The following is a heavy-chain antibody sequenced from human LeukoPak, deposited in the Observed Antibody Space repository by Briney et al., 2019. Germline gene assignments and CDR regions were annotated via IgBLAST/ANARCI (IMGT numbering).Heavy chain of an antibody. Sequence: PGGSLRLSCAASGFTFSSYSMNWVRQAPGKGLEWVSSIGSSSSYIYYADSVKGRFTISRDNAKNSLYLQMNSLRAEDTAVYYCARMGIQLWTRVDYWGQGTLVTVSS. D-gene: IGHD5-18*01. J-gene: IGHJ4*02. CDR3: ARMGIQLWTRVDY. CDR2: IGSSSSYI. CDR1: GFTFSSYS. V-gene: IGHV3-21*01.